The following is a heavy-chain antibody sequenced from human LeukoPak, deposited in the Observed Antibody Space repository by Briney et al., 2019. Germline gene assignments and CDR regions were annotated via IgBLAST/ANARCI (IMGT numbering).Heavy chain of an antibody. D-gene: IGHD6-19*01. CDR3: VKDEVFSSGWYFDS. V-gene: IGHV3-23*01. CDR1: GFTFSSYA. J-gene: IGHJ4*02. Sequence: PGGSLRLSCAASGFTFSSYAMSWVRQAPGKGLEWVSAISGSGGSTYYADSVKGRFTISRDNSKNTLYLQMNSLRGEDTAVYYCVKDEVFSSGWYFDSWGQGTLVTVSS. CDR2: ISGSGGST.